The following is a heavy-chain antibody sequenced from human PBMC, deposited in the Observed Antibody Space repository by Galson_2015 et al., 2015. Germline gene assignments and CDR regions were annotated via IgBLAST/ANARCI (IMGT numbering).Heavy chain of an antibody. Sequence: ALRLSCAASGFTFRIYDMSWVRQAPGKGLEWVSTMIGSGDRTYSADSVKGRFTFSRDNSKNTLCLQMNSLRASDTAVYYCAKARFGATTTVGFYIWDQGTMLTASS. D-gene: IGHD3-10*01. CDR1: GFTFRIYD. V-gene: IGHV3-23*01. CDR3: AKARFGATTTVGFYI. CDR2: MIGSGDRT. J-gene: IGHJ3*02.